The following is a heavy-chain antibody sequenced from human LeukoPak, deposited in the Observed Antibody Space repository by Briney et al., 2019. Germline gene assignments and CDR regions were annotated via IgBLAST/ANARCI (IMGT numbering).Heavy chain of an antibody. CDR2: ISGSGGST. CDR3: AKDVNYYDSSGYSIFQH. Sequence: TGGSLRLSCAASGFTFSSYGMSWVRQAPGKGLEWVSGISGSGGSTYYADSVKGRFTISRDNSKNTLYLQMNSLRAEDTAVYYCAKDVNYYDSSGYSIFQHWGQGTLVTVSS. J-gene: IGHJ1*01. CDR1: GFTFSSYG. V-gene: IGHV3-23*01. D-gene: IGHD3-22*01.